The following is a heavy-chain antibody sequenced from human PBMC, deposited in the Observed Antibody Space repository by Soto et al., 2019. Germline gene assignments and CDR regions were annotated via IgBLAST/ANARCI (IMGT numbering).Heavy chain of an antibody. CDR3: AQGKFIDFWSGQPLFDY. J-gene: IGHJ4*02. D-gene: IGHD3-3*01. V-gene: IGHV3-23*01. CDR1: GFTFSSYA. Sequence: PGGSLRLSCAASGFTFSSYAMSWVRQAPGKGLEWVSAISGSGCSTYYADSVKGRFTISRDNSKNTLYLQMNSLRAEDTAVYYCAQGKFIDFWSGQPLFDYWGQGTLVTVSS. CDR2: ISGSGCST.